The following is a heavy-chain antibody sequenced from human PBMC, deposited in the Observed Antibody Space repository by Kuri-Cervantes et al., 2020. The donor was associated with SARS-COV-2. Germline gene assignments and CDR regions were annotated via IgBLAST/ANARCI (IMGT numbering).Heavy chain of an antibody. J-gene: IGHJ6*02. CDR1: GYTFTGYY. V-gene: IGHV1-2*04. CDR2: INPNSGGT. D-gene: IGHD3-10*01. Sequence: ASVKVSCKASGYTFTGYYMHWVRQAPGQGLEWMGWINPNSGGTNYAQKFQGWVTMTRDKSISTAYMELSRLRSDDTAVYYCARASVRGIIITYHSYGMDVWGQGTTVTVSS. CDR3: ARASVRGIIITYHSYGMDV.